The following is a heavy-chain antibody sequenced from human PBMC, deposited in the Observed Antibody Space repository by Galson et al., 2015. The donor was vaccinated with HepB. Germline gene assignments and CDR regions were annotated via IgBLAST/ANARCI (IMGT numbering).Heavy chain of an antibody. CDR3: ARVADVDYGDLSHFDF. CDR2: ISHSTLYT. D-gene: IGHD4-17*01. Sequence: SLRLSCAAYGFTFSDYYMSWIRQAPGKGLEWVSYISHSTLYTNYADSVKGRITISRDNARNTLYLQLNSLRAEDTAVYYCARVADVDYGDLSHFDFWGQGTLVTVSS. CDR1: GFTFSDYY. V-gene: IGHV3-11*06. J-gene: IGHJ4*02.